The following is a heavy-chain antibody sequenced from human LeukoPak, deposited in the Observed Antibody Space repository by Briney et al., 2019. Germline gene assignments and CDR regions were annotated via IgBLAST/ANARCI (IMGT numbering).Heavy chain of an antibody. D-gene: IGHD2-15*01. CDR2: INPNSGGT. J-gene: IGHJ5*02. CDR3: ARLGYCSGGSCYSGFDP. CDR1: GYTFTGYY. Sequence: ASVKVSCAASGYTFTGYYMHWVEQAPGQGLEWMGWINPNSGGTNYAQKFQGWVTMTRDTSISTAYMELSRLRSDDTAVYYCARLGYCSGGSCYSGFDPWGQGTLVTVSS. V-gene: IGHV1-2*04.